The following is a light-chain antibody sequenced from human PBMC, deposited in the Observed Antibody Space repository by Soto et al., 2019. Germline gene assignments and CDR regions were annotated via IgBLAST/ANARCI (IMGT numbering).Light chain of an antibody. J-gene: IGKJ4*01. CDR3: QQYNDWHPVVA. CDR2: GVS. CDR1: QTVSSN. Sequence: EIVLTQAPTTLSVSPGERATLSCRASQTVSSNLAWYQQKPGQPPRLLMSGVSTRATGIPARFSGSGSGTSVTLTISSLQSEDFEVYYCQQYNDWHPVVAFGGGTKVEIK. V-gene: IGKV3D-15*01.